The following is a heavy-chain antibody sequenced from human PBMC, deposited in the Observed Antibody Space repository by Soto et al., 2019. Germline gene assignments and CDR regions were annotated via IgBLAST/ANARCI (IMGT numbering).Heavy chain of an antibody. CDR2: IYWNDDK. CDR3: AHSTYDFWSGYSYYYYYGMDV. Sequence: ESGPTLVNPTQTLTLTCTFSGLSLSTSGVGVGWISQPPGKALEWLALIYWNDDKRYGPSLKSRLTITKDTSKNQVVFTMTNMDPVDTATYYCAHSTYDFWSGYSYYYYYGMDVWGQETTVTVSS. J-gene: IGHJ6*02. D-gene: IGHD3-3*01. CDR1: GLSLSTSGVG. V-gene: IGHV2-5*01.